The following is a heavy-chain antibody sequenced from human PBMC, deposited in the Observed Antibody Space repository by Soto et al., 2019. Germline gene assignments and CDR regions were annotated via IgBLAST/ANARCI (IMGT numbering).Heavy chain of an antibody. CDR2: ISGSGGST. D-gene: IGHD6-19*01. V-gene: IGHV3-23*01. J-gene: IGHJ4*02. Sequence: GGSLRLSCAASGFTFSSYAMSWVRQAPGKGLEWVSAISGSGGSTYYGDSVKGRFTISKDNSKNTLYLQMNSLRAEDTAVYYCAKPTGYSSGDEGYWGQGTLVTVSS. CDR1: GFTFSSYA. CDR3: AKPTGYSSGDEGY.